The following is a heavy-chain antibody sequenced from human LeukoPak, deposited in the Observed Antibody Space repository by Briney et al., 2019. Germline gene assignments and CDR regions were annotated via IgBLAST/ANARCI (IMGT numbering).Heavy chain of an antibody. Sequence: PSETLSLTCTVSGGSISNYGWNWIRQPAGKGLEWIGRIYNSGSTNYNPSLKSRVTISVDTSKNQFSLKLSSVTAADTAVYYCARGNGEELLIHYGMDVWGQGTTVTVSS. J-gene: IGHJ6*02. V-gene: IGHV4-4*07. D-gene: IGHD1-26*01. CDR3: ARGNGEELLIHYGMDV. CDR2: IYNSGST. CDR1: GGSISNYG.